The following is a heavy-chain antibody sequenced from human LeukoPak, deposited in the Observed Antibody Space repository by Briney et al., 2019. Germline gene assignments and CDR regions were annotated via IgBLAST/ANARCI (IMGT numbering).Heavy chain of an antibody. J-gene: IGHJ4*02. CDR2: IYSGGST. CDR1: GFTVSSNY. CDR3: AREKYGGVGTYDY. D-gene: IGHD4-23*01. Sequence: PGGSLRLSCAASGFTVSSNYMSWVRQAPGKGLEWVSVIYSGGSTYYADSVKGRFTISRDNSKNTLYLQMNSLRAEDTAVNYCAREKYGGVGTYDYWGQGTLVTVSS. V-gene: IGHV3-66*02.